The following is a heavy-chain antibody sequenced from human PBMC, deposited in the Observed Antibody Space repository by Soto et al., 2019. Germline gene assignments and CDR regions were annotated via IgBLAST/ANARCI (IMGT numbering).Heavy chain of an antibody. CDR2: IIPIFGTA. V-gene: IGHV1-69*13. D-gene: IGHD3-22*01. J-gene: IGHJ4*02. CDR1: GGPFSSYA. Sequence: SVQVSCKASGGPFSSYAISWVRQAPGQGLEWMGGIIPIFGTANYAQKFQGRVTITADESTSTAYMELSSLRSEDTAVYYCAREAHYYDSSGYYSGLNYFDYWGQGTLVTVSS. CDR3: AREAHYYDSSGYYSGLNYFDY.